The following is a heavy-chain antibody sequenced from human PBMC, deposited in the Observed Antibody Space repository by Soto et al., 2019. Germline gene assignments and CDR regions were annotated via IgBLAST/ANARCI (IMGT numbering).Heavy chain of an antibody. J-gene: IGHJ4*02. D-gene: IGHD2-15*01. V-gene: IGHV4-39*07. CDR2: VYYTGNT. Sequence: SETLSLTCSVSDSSISGTGYSWGWIRQPPGKGLDWIGSVYYTGNTYYNPSLKSRVNISVDTSKNQFSLKLSSVTAADTAVYYCARVGVYCSGGSCYPASFDYWGQGTLVTVSS. CDR3: ARVGVYCSGGSCYPASFDY. CDR1: DSSISGTGYS.